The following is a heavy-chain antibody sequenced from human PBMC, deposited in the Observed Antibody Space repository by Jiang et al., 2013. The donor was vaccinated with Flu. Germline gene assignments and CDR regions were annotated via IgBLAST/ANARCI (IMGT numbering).Heavy chain of an antibody. V-gene: IGHV3-7*01. CDR1: GFSFSSYS. CDR2: INQDGSEK. D-gene: IGHD2-8*01. CDR3: ARDVGYYRMDV. J-gene: IGHJ6*02. Sequence: QLVESGGDLVQPGGSLRLSCTASGFSFSSYSMNWVRQAPGKGLEWVANINQDGSEKYYVDSLKGRFTISRDNAKNSLYLQMNSLRAEDTAVYYCARDVGYYRMDVWGQGTTVTVSS.